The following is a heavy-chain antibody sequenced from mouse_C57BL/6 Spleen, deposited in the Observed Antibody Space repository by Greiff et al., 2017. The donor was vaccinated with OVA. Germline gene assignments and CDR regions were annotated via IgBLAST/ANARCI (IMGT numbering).Heavy chain of an antibody. CDR1: GYTFTSYW. V-gene: IGHV1-50*01. CDR3: ARRATVVEKDTLFAY. CDR2: IDPSDSYT. D-gene: IGHD1-1*01. J-gene: IGHJ3*01. Sequence: QVQLQQPGAELVKPGASVKLSCKASGYTFTSYWMQWVKQRPGQGLEWIGEIDPSDSYTNYNQKFKGKATLTVDTSSSTAYMQLSSLTSEDSAVYYCARRATVVEKDTLFAYWGQGTLVTVSA.